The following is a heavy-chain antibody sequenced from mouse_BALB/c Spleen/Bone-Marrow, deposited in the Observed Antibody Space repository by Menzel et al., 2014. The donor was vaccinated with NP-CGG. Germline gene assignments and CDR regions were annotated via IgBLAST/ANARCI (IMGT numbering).Heavy chain of an antibody. V-gene: IGHV3-2*02. J-gene: IGHJ3*01. CDR3: ARDYYGWFAY. CDR1: GYSITSAFA. Sequence: DVHLVESGPGLVRPSQSLSLTCTVTGYSITSAFAWNWIRQFPGINLEWMGYISSSGITSYNPSLKSRISITRDASKNQFFLQLNSVTTEDTATYYCARDYYGWFAYWGQGTLVTVSA. D-gene: IGHD1-1*01. CDR2: ISSSGIT.